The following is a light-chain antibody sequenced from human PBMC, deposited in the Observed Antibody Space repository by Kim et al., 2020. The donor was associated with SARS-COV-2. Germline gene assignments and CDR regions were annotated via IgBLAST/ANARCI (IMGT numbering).Light chain of an antibody. CDR2: GVS. V-gene: IGKV3-15*01. CDR3: QQYNSSPIT. Sequence: VSPGETATLSCRACRGVNTFLVWYQPYPGQAPSLVISGVSTRATGIPSRFSGSVSGTGFTLTISSLQSEDFSFFSCQQYNSSPITIGGGTRVDI. J-gene: IGKJ4*01. CDR1: RGVNTF.